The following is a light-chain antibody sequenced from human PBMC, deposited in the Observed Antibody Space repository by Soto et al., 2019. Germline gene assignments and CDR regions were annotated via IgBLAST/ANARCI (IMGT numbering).Light chain of an antibody. CDR2: GAS. CDR3: RQYGSSLIT. J-gene: IGKJ5*01. V-gene: IGKV3-20*01. Sequence: EIVLTQSPAILSLSPGERATLSCMASQSVSSSYLAWYQQKPGQAPRLLIYGASSRATGIPDRFSGSGSGTDFTLTISRLEPEDFAVYYCRQYGSSLITFGQGTRLEI. CDR1: QSVSSSY.